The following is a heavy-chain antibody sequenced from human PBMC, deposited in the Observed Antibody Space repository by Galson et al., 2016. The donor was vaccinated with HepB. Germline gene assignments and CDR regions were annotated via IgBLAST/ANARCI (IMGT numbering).Heavy chain of an antibody. CDR1: GFTFSSYG. CDR3: ARDRRGLYYYGMDV. J-gene: IGHJ6*02. Sequence: SLRLSCAASGFTFSSYGMHWVRQAPGKGLEWVAVLWYDGNKKYYADSVKGRFTISRDNSKTTLYLQMNSLRAEDTAVYYCARDRRGLYYYGMDVWGQGSHVTVSS. CDR2: LWYDGNKK. V-gene: IGHV3-33*01. D-gene: IGHD3-10*01.